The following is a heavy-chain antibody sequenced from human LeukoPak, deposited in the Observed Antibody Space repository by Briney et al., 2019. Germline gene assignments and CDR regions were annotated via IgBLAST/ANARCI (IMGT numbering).Heavy chain of an antibody. J-gene: IGHJ5*02. V-gene: IGHV4-30-2*01. CDR2: IYQSGST. Sequence: SETLSLTCAVSGDSITSGGYSWSWIRQPPGKGLEWIEYIYQSGSTDYNQSLKSRVTISMDRSKNQFSLKLNSVTAADTAVYYCARFWGSYVNWFDPWGQGTLVTVSS. D-gene: IGHD3-16*01. CDR1: GDSITSGGYS. CDR3: ARFWGSYVNWFDP.